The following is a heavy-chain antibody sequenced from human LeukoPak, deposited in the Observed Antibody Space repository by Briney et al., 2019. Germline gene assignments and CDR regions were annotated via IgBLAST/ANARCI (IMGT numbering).Heavy chain of an antibody. Sequence: PGGSLRLFCAASGFTFSDYYMSWVRQAPGKGLEWVSYISSSSSYTNYADSVKGRFSISRDNAKNSLYLQMNSLRAEDTAVYYCARDLLDGDYGDLFDFWGQGTLVTVSS. CDR2: ISSSSSYT. D-gene: IGHD4-17*01. J-gene: IGHJ4*02. V-gene: IGHV3-11*06. CDR1: GFTFSDYY. CDR3: ARDLLDGDYGDLFDF.